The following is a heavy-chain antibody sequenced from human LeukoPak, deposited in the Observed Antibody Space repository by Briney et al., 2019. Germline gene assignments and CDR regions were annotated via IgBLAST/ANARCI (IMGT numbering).Heavy chain of an antibody. V-gene: IGHV1-3*01. J-gene: IGHJ6*02. CDR3: ARIVGVASFYYYGMDV. Sequence: GASVKVSCKASGYTFTSYAMHWVRQAPGQRLEWMGWINAGNGNTKYSQKFQGRVTITRDTSASTAYMELSSLRSEDTAVYYCARIVGVASFYYYGMDVWGQGTTVTVSS. CDR2: INAGNGNT. D-gene: IGHD1-26*01. CDR1: GYTFTSYA.